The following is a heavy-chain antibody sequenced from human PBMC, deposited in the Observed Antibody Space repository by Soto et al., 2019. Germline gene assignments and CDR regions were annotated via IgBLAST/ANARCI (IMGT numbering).Heavy chain of an antibody. CDR2: ISAYNGNT. V-gene: IGHV1-18*01. CDR3: ASGGPQESSDPDDYGDYGSSFDI. CDR1: GYTFTSYG. J-gene: IGHJ3*02. Sequence: QVQLVQSGAEVKKPGASVKVSCKASGYTFTSYGISWVRQAPGQGLEGMGWISAYNGNTNYAQKLQGRVTMTTDTSTSTAYMELRSLRSDDTAVYYFASGGPQESSDPDDYGDYGSSFDIWGQGTMVTVSS. D-gene: IGHD4-17*01.